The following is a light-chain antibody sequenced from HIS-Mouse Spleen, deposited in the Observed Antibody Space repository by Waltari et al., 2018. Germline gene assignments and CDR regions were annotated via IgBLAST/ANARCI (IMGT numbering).Light chain of an antibody. J-gene: IGLJ1*01. Sequence: QSALTQPASVSGSPGQSIPISCPGTSSDVGSYNLASWYQQHPGKAPKLMIYEGSKRPSGVSNRFSGSKSGNTASLTISGLQAEDEADYYCCSYAGSSTYVFGTGTKVTVL. CDR2: EGS. CDR3: CSYAGSSTYV. V-gene: IGLV2-23*01. CDR1: SSDVGSYNL.